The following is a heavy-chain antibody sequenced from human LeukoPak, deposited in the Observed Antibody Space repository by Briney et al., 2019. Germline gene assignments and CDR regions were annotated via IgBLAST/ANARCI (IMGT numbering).Heavy chain of an antibody. CDR2: ISYDGSNE. CDR3: ASWLPPDHYYYYYMDV. D-gene: IGHD1-14*01. J-gene: IGHJ6*03. CDR1: GFTFSSYV. Sequence: GRSLRLSCAASGFTFSSYVMHWVRQAPGKGLEWVAIISYDGSNEYYADSVKGRFTIPRDNAKNSLYLQMNSLRAEDTAVYYCASWLPPDHYYYYYMDVWGKGTTVTVSS. V-gene: IGHV3-30*04.